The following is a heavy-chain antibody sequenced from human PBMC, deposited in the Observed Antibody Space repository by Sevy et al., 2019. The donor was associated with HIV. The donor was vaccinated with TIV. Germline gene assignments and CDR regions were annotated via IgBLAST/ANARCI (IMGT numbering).Heavy chain of an antibody. CDR3: ARYLEWTYYYGMDV. D-gene: IGHD3-3*01. CDR2: INSDGSST. V-gene: IGHV3-74*01. CDR1: GFTFSTYG. J-gene: IGHJ6*02. Sequence: GGSLRLSCAASGFTFSTYGMHWVRQAPGKGLVWVSRINSDGSSTSYADSVKGRFTISRDNAKNTLYLQMNSLRAEDTAVYYCARYLEWTYYYGMDVWGQGTTVTVSS.